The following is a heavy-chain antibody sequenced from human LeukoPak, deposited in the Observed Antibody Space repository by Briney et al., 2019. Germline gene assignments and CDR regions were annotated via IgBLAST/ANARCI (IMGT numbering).Heavy chain of an antibody. J-gene: IGHJ3*02. V-gene: IGHV3-49*04. D-gene: IGHD3-22*01. CDR2: IRSKTFGGTT. CDR1: GFTFGDYA. Sequence: GGSLRLSCTASGFTFGDYAMSWVRQAPGKGLEWVGFIRSKTFGGTTEYAASMKGRFIISRDDSKSLAYLQVDSLKTVDTAVYYCTRGRGTTYYFEAFDIWGQGTMVTVSS. CDR3: TRGRGTTYYFEAFDI.